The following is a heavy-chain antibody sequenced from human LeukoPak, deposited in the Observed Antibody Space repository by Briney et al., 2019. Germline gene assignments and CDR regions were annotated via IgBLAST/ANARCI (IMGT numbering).Heavy chain of an antibody. V-gene: IGHV1-8*01. CDR2: MNPNSGNT. Sequence: ASVKVSCKASGYTFTSYDINWVRQATGQGLEWMGWMNPNSGNTGYAQKFQGRVTMTRNTSISTAYMELSSLRSEDTAVHYCARAGLSIAARPISWFDPWGQGTLVTVSS. D-gene: IGHD6-6*01. CDR1: GYTFTSYD. CDR3: ARAGLSIAARPISWFDP. J-gene: IGHJ5*02.